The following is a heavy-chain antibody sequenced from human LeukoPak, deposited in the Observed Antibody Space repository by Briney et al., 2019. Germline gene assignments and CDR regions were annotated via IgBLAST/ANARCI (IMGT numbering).Heavy chain of an antibody. J-gene: IGHJ6*02. V-gene: IGHV1-69*04. D-gene: IGHD3-3*01. CDR2: IIPILGIA. Sequence: SVKVSCKASGGTFSSYAISWVRQAPGQGLEWMGRIIPILGIANYAQKFQGRVTITADKSTSTAYMELSSLRSEDTAVYYCARRRGVSSYDFWSGYGMDVWGQGTTVTVSS. CDR1: GGTFSSYA. CDR3: ARRRGVSSYDFWSGYGMDV.